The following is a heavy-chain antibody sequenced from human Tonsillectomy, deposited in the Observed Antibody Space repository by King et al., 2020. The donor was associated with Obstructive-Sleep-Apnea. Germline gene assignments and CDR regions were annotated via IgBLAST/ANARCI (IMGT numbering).Heavy chain of an antibody. CDR1: GFTFSKFA. D-gene: IGHD4-23*01. CDR2: ISGSGDST. CDR3: ASPQGIYYGGPRYYYAMDV. Sequence: VQLVESGGGLVLPGGSLRLSCAASGFTFSKFAMIWVRQAPGKGLEWVSTISGSGDSTYYADSVKGRFTISRDNSKNTLYLQMNSLRAEDTALYYLASPQGIYYGGPRYYYAMDVWGQGTPVTVSS. J-gene: IGHJ6*02. V-gene: IGHV3-23*04.